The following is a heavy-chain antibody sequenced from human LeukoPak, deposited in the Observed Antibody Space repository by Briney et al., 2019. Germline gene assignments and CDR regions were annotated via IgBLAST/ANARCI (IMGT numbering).Heavy chain of an antibody. CDR2: ISSSGGST. J-gene: IGHJ4*02. Sequence: QAGGSLRLSCAASGFTFNTYAMNWVRQAPGKGLEWVSSISSSGGSTSYADSVKGRFTISRDNSKNTLYLQMNGLRAEDTAVYYCAKRPLGYCSGDSCYFDYWGQGTQVTVSS. CDR3: AKRPLGYCSGDSCYFDY. D-gene: IGHD2-15*01. V-gene: IGHV3-23*01. CDR1: GFTFNTYA.